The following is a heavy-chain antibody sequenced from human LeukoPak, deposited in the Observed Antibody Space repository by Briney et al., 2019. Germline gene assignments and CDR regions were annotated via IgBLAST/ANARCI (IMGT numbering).Heavy chain of an antibody. Sequence: GGSLRLSCAASGFTLSSYSMNWVRQAPGKGLEWVSSISSSSSYIYYADSVKGRFTISRDNAKNSLYLQMNSLRAEDTAVYYCARDRHTYYYGMDVWGKGTTVTVSS. J-gene: IGHJ6*04. CDR3: ARDRHTYYYGMDV. CDR1: GFTLSSYS. V-gene: IGHV3-21*01. CDR2: ISSSSSYI.